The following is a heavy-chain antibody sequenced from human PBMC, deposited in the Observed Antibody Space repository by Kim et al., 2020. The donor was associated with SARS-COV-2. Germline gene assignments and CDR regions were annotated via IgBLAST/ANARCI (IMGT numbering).Heavy chain of an antibody. Sequence: GGSLRLSCAASGFTFSSYAMSWVRQAPGKGLEWVSAISGSGGSTYYADSVKGRFTISRDNSKNTLYLQMNSLRAEDTAVYYCAKDPSLVLRYFDWLPHDDAFDIWGQGTMVTVSS. CDR3: AKDPSLVLRYFDWLPHDDAFDI. V-gene: IGHV3-23*01. CDR1: GFTFSSYA. J-gene: IGHJ3*02. D-gene: IGHD3-9*01. CDR2: ISGSGGST.